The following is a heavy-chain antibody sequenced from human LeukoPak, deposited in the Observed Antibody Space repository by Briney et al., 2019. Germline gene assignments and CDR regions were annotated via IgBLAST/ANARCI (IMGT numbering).Heavy chain of an antibody. J-gene: IGHJ3*01. CDR3: ARQWGWFTSGWWLDTFDV. CDR2: IKEDGSVK. Sequence: PGGSLRLSCAASGFTFSSYWMSWVRQAPGKGLEWVANIKEDGSVKNYADSVKGRFTISRDNAKNSLYLQINCLRAEDTAVYYCARQWGWFTSGWWLDTFDVWGQGSMVIVSS. D-gene: IGHD6-19*01. CDR1: GFTFSSYW. V-gene: IGHV3-7*01.